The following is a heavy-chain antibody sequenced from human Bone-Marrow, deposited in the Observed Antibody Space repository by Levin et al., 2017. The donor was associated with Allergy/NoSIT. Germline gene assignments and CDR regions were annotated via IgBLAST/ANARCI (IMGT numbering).Heavy chain of an antibody. V-gene: IGHV4-59*01. Sequence: PSETLSLTCTVSGGSISSYYWSWIRQPPGKGLEWIGYIYYSGSTNYNPSLKSRVTISVDTSKNQFSLKLSSVTAADTAVYYCARDQDGQSDDGAFDIWGQGTMVTVSS. J-gene: IGHJ3*02. D-gene: IGHD2-21*01. CDR2: IYYSGST. CDR3: ARDQDGQSDDGAFDI. CDR1: GGSISSYY.